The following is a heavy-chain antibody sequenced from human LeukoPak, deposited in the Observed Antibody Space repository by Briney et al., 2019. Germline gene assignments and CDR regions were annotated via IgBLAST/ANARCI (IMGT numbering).Heavy chain of an antibody. CDR1: GFNFSSYS. J-gene: IGHJ4*02. CDR2: ISSSSSSFR. Sequence: GGSLRLSCAASGFNFSSYSMNWVRQAPGKGPEWVSSISSSSSSFRYYADSVKGRFTISRDNAKNSLYLQMNSLRAEDTAVYYCARESSGYFYWGQGTLVTVSS. V-gene: IGHV3-21*01. CDR3: ARESSGYFY. D-gene: IGHD3-22*01.